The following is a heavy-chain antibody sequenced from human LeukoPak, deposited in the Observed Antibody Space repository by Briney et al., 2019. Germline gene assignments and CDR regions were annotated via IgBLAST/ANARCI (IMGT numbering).Heavy chain of an antibody. J-gene: IGHJ6*03. Sequence: ASAKVSCKASGYTFTSYGISWVRQAPGQGLEWMGWISAYNGNTNYAQKLQGRVTMTTDTSTSTAYMELRSLRSDDTAVYYCARAGAQRCSSTSCYTGSYYYMDVWGKGTTVTVSS. CDR3: ARAGAQRCSSTSCYTGSYYYMDV. CDR2: ISAYNGNT. CDR1: GYTFTSYG. V-gene: IGHV1-18*01. D-gene: IGHD2-2*02.